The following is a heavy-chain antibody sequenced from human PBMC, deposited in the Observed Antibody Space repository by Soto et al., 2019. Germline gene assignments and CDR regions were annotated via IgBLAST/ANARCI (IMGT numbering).Heavy chain of an antibody. V-gene: IGHV1-2*02. D-gene: IGHD3-3*01. Sequence: ASVKVSCKASGYTFTGYYMHWVRQAPGQGLEWMGWINPNSGGTNYAQKFQGRVTMTRDTSISTAYMELSRLRSDDTAVYYCARDDTIFGAAIYGMDVWGQGTTVTVSS. CDR1: GYTFTGYY. CDR3: ARDDTIFGAAIYGMDV. CDR2: INPNSGGT. J-gene: IGHJ6*02.